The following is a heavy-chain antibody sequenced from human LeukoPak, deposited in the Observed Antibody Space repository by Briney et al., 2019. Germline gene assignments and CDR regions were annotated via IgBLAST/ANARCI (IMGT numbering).Heavy chain of an antibody. J-gene: IGHJ4*02. Sequence: GGSLRLSCAASGFTFSTYWMAXXRQAPXKGXECXXXXXXXXXXXXXXXSVKGRXTXXXXNAQNLVYLQMSSLRGEDTAVYYCARDVGGSLDYWGQGTLVAVSS. CDR2: XXXXXXXX. CDR3: ARDVGGSLDY. D-gene: IGHD1-26*01. V-gene: IGHV3-7*01. CDR1: GFTFSTYW.